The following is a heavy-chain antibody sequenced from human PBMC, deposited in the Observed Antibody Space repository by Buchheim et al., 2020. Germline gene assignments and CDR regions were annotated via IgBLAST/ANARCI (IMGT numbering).Heavy chain of an antibody. Sequence: QVQLQESGPGLVKPSETLSLTCTVSGGSISSYYWSWIRQPPGKGLEWIGYIYYSGSTNYNPSLKSRVTISVDTSKNQFSLKLSSVTAADTAVHYCARRSSSWFHFDYWGQGTL. D-gene: IGHD6-13*01. CDR2: IYYSGST. J-gene: IGHJ4*02. CDR1: GGSISSYY. CDR3: ARRSSSWFHFDY. V-gene: IGHV4-59*08.